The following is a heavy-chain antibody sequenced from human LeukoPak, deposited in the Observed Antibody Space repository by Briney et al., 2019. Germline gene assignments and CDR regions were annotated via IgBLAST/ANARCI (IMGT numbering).Heavy chain of an antibody. V-gene: IGHV1-46*01. CDR1: GYTFTSYY. Sequence: VASVKVSCKASGYTFTSYYMHWVRQAPGQGLEWMGIINPSGGSTSCAQKFQGRVTMTRDTSTGTVYMELSSLRSEDTAVYYCASSFLNGAFDIWGQGTMVTVSS. CDR3: ASSFLNGAFDI. CDR2: INPSGGST. J-gene: IGHJ3*02.